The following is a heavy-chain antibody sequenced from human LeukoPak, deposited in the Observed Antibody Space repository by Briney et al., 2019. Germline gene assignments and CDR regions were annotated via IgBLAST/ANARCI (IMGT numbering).Heavy chain of an antibody. CDR3: ARDPSLAR. J-gene: IGHJ4*02. Sequence: SETLSLTCTVSGDSITSYYWSWLRQPAGKGLEWIGRIYTTGTTNYNPSLKNRVTMSMDTFKNQFSLKLNSVTAADTAVYYCARDPSLARWGQGILVTVSS. CDR1: GDSITSYY. CDR2: IYTTGTT. V-gene: IGHV4-4*07.